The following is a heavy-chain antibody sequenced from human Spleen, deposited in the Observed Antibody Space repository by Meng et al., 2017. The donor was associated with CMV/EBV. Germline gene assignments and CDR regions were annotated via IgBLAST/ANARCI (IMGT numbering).Heavy chain of an antibody. J-gene: IGHJ4*02. CDR3: TRKNWAFDY. D-gene: IGHD7-27*01. Sequence: GGSLRLSCTTSGFTFDVFALSWVRQAPGRGLEGVGFIRNKAYGGTTAYAASVKGRFTISRDDSKSIAYLQMKSLKAADTAVYYCTRKNWAFDYGGQGTRVTVSS. CDR2: IRNKAYGGTT. V-gene: IGHV3-49*04. CDR1: GFTFDVFA.